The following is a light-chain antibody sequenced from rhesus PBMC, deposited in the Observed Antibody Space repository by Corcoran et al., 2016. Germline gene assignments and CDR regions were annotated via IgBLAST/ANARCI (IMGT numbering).Light chain of an antibody. CDR2: AVS. V-gene: IGLV2-13*03. CDR1: SSDIGAYNR. Sequence: AAPTQSPSVSGSPGQSVTISCTGTSSDIGAYNRVSWYQQYPGKAPKLMIYAVSNRPSGVSDRFSGSKSGNTASLTISGLQAEDEADYYCCSYRSGSTDIFGAGTRLTVL. CDR3: CSYRSGSTDI. J-gene: IGLJ1*01.